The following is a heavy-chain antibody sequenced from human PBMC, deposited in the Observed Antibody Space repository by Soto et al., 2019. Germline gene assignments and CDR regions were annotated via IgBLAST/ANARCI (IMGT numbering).Heavy chain of an antibody. CDR2: ISSSSSTI. Sequence: GGSLRLSCAASGFTFSSYSMNWVRQAPGKGLEWVSYISSSSSTIYYADSVKGRFTISRDNAKNSLYLQMNSLRDEDTAVYYCARDIRAGTIFGVARPGGMDVWGQGTTVTVSS. V-gene: IGHV3-48*02. CDR3: ARDIRAGTIFGVARPGGMDV. J-gene: IGHJ6*02. CDR1: GFTFSSYS. D-gene: IGHD3-3*01.